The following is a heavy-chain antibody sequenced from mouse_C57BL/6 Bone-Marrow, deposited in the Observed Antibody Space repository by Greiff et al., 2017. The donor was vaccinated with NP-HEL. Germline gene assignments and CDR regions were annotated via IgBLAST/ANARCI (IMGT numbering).Heavy chain of an antibody. V-gene: IGHV1-18*01. Sequence: EVQLQQSGPELVKPGASVKIPCKASGYTFTDYNMDWVKQSPGKSLEWIGDINPNNGGTIYNQKFKGKATLTVDKSSSTAYMELRSLTSEDTAVYYCARGLTMRHVYYLDYWGQGTTRTVSS. CDR3: ARGLTMRHVYYLDY. CDR2: INPNNGGT. D-gene: IGHD1-1*02. J-gene: IGHJ2*01. CDR1: GYTFTDYN.